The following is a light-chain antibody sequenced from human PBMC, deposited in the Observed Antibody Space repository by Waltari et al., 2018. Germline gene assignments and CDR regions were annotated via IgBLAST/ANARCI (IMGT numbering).Light chain of an antibody. Sequence: DIHMTQSPSTLSASVGDRVPITCRASQSISSWLAWYQQKPGKAPKLLIYMASTLEDGVPSRFSGSGSGTEFTLTISGLQPDDFATYHCQQYSRYSWTFGQGTKVEIK. V-gene: IGKV1-5*03. CDR1: QSISSW. CDR3: QQYSRYSWT. CDR2: MAS. J-gene: IGKJ1*01.